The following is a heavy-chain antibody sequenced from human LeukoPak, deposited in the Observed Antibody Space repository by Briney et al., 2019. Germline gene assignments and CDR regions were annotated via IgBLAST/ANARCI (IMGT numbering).Heavy chain of an antibody. J-gene: IGHJ4*02. CDR1: GGSFSDYQ. D-gene: IGHD6-19*01. CDR3: ARGIPHSGWPLDY. Sequence: SESLSLTCAVYGGSFSDYQWSWVRQAPGKGLEWIGEINHRGSTNYNPSLKSRVTISVDPSKNQFSLKLNSVSAADTAVYFCARGIPHSGWPLDYWGQGTLVTVSS. CDR2: INHRGST. V-gene: IGHV4-34*01.